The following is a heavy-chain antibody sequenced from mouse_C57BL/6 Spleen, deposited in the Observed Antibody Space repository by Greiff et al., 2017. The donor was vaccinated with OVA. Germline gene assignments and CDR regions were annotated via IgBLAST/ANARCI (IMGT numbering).Heavy chain of an antibody. CDR1: GYTFTSYW. J-gene: IGHJ1*03. D-gene: IGHD1-1*01. CDR2: IDPSDSYT. CDR3: AREGGLATGRYFDV. Sequence: VQLQQPGAELVMPGASVKLSCKASGYTFTSYWMHWVKQRPGQGLEWIGEIDPSDSYTNYNQKFKGKSTLTVDKSSSTAYMQLSSLTSEDSAVYYCAREGGLATGRYFDVWGTGTTVTVSS. V-gene: IGHV1-69*01.